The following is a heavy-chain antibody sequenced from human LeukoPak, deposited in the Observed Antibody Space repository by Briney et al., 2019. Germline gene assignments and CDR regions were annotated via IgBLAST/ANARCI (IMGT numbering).Heavy chain of an antibody. J-gene: IGHJ4*02. CDR3: ALLWYGELPQVDY. V-gene: IGHV3-53*01. CDR2: IYTGGTI. D-gene: IGHD3-10*01. Sequence: GGSLRLSRAASGFSVNNNYMTSVRQAPGKGLEWVSLIYTGGTIYYADSVKGRFTISRDNSKNTLYLQMNSLTAEDTAVYYCALLWYGELPQVDYWGQGTLVTVSS. CDR1: GFSVNNNY.